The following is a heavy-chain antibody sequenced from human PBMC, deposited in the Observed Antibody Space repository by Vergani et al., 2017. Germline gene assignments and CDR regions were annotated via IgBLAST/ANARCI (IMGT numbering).Heavy chain of an antibody. Sequence: QVQLVQSGAEVKKPGASVKVSCKASGYTFTSYAMHWVRQAPGQRLEWMGWINAGNGNTKYSQKFQGRVTITRDTSASTAYMELSSLRSEDTAVYYCARGGSITMIVVVRLGAFDIWGQGTMVTVSS. V-gene: IGHV1-3*01. CDR1: GYTFTSYA. CDR2: INAGNGNT. J-gene: IGHJ3*02. D-gene: IGHD3-22*01. CDR3: ARGGSITMIVVVRLGAFDI.